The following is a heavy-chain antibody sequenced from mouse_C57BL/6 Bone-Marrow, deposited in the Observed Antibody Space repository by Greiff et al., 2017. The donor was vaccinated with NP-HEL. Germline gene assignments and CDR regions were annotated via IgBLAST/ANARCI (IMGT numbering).Heavy chain of an antibody. Sequence: VQLQQSGAELARPGASVKLSCKASGYTFTSYGISWVKQRTGQGLEWIGEIYPRSGNTYYNEKFKGKATLTADKSSSTAYMELRSLTSEDSAVYFCARGRQLRLQAMDDWGKGTSVTVSS. J-gene: IGHJ4*01. V-gene: IGHV1-81*01. CDR1: GYTFTSYG. D-gene: IGHD3-2*02. CDR3: ARGRQLRLQAMDD. CDR2: IYPRSGNT.